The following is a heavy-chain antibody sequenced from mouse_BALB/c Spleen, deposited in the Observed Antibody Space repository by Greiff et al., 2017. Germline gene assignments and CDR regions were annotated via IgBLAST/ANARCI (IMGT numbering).Heavy chain of an antibody. D-gene: IGHD2-5*01. CDR2: IDPENGDT. Sequence: VQLKESGAELVRPGASVKLSCTASGFNIKDDYMHWVKQRPEQGLEWIGWIDPENGDTEYASKFKGKAILTADKSSSTAYMELRSLTSEDSTVYYCTRLNSNYEGGAMDYWGQGTSVTVSS. CDR3: TRLNSNYEGGAMDY. J-gene: IGHJ4*01. CDR1: GFNIKDDY. V-gene: IGHV14-4*01.